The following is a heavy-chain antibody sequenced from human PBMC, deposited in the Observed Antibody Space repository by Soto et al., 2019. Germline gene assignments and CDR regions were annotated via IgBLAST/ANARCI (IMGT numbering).Heavy chain of an antibody. D-gene: IGHD1-26*01. CDR1: GFDFTYYA. J-gene: IGHJ4*02. CDR2: MSSDGSKI. Sequence: QVQLVESGGGAVQPGESLRLSCVASGFDFTYYAMHWVRQAPGKGLGSVAAMSSDGSKIHHTDSVKGRFTISRDNSKNTLYLQMNSLRKEDTAVYFCAKDEGVGGTLGLFDYWGQGTLVSVSS. V-gene: IGHV3-30*18. CDR3: AKDEGVGGTLGLFDY.